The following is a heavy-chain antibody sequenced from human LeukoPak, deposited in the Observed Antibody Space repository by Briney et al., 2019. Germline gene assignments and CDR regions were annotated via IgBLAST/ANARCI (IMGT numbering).Heavy chain of an antibody. CDR1: GFTFSSYA. Sequence: GGSLRLSCAASGFTFSSYAMSRVRQAPGKGLEWVAVMWFDGSNQYQTDSVKGRFTISRDNSKNTLYLQMSSLRADDTAVYYCARDRHSGRFYTIDYWGQGTLVTVSS. J-gene: IGHJ4*02. CDR2: MWFDGSNQ. V-gene: IGHV3-33*08. D-gene: IGHD1-26*01. CDR3: ARDRHSGRFYTIDY.